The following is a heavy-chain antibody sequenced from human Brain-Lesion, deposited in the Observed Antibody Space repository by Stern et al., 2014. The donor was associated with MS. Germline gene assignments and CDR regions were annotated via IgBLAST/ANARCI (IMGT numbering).Heavy chain of an antibody. J-gene: IGHJ6*02. V-gene: IGHV4-31*03. CDR2: IYYSGST. D-gene: IGHD1-26*01. Sequence: VQLVESGPGLVKPSQTLSLTCTVSGGSISSGGYYWSWIRQHPGKGLEWIGYIYYSGSTYYNPSLKSRVTISVDTSKNQFSLKLSSVTAADTAVYYCARYSGSYHGYYYYYYGMDVWGQGTTVTVSS. CDR1: GGSISSGGYY. CDR3: ARYSGSYHGYYYYYYGMDV.